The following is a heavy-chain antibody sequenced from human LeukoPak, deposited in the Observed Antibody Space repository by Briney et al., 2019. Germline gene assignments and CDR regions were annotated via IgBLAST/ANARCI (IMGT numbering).Heavy chain of an antibody. CDR1: GFTFSDYA. Sequence: PGGSLRLSCAASGFTFSDYAMSWVRQAPGKGLEWLSVISGGSSGSTYYADSVKGRFTISRDNAKNTLSLQMNTLRADDTAVYYCAKDRSQYRASMWGAWGQGTRVSVSS. CDR2: ISGGSSGST. CDR3: AKDRSQYRASMWGA. D-gene: IGHD1-26*01. V-gene: IGHV3-23*01. J-gene: IGHJ4*02.